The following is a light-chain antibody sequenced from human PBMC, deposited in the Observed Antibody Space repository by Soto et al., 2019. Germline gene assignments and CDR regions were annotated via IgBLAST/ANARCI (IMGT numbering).Light chain of an antibody. V-gene: IGKV3-20*01. J-gene: IGKJ3*01. CDR2: GAS. Sequence: EIVLTQSPGTLSLSTGERATLSCRASQSFSSSYLAWYQQKPGQAPSLLIYGASSRATGIPDRFSGSGSGTDFTLTISRLEPEDFAVHYCQYYCSSPATFGPGTKVDIK. CDR1: QSFSSSY. CDR3: QYYCSSPAT.